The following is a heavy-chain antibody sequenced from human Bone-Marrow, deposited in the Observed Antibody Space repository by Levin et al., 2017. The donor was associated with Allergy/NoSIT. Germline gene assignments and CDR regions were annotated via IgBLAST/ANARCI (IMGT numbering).Heavy chain of an antibody. J-gene: IGHJ3*02. CDR2: IYWDDDK. D-gene: IGHD2-15*01. CDR3: AHSCKRGGYCSGGSWGDDAFDI. Sequence: SGPTLVKPTQTLTLTCTFSGFSLSTSGVGVGWIRQPPGKALEWLALIYWDDDKRYSPSLKSRLTITKDTSKNQVVLTMTNMDPVDTATYYCAHSCKRGGYCSGGSWGDDAFDIWGQGTMVTVSS. CDR1: GFSLSTSGVG. V-gene: IGHV2-5*02.